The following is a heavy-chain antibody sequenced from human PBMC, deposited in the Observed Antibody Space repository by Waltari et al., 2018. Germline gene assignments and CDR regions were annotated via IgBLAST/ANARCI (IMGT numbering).Heavy chain of an antibody. V-gene: IGHV3-30*18. D-gene: IGHD6-19*01. Sequence: QVQLVESGGGVVQPGRSLRLSCAASGFTFSSYGMHWVRQAPGKGLEWVAVISYDGRNKYYADSVKGRFTISRDNSKNTLYLQMNSLRAEDTAVYYCAKAVAGISHPSDYWGQGTLVTVSS. J-gene: IGHJ4*02. CDR1: GFTFSSYG. CDR3: AKAVAGISHPSDY. CDR2: ISYDGRNK.